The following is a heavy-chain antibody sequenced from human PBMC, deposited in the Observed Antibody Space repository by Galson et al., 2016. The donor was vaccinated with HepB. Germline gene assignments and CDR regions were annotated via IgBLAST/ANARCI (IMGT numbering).Heavy chain of an antibody. J-gene: IGHJ1*01. CDR1: GFIFSNYG. Sequence: SLRLSCAASGFIFSNYGMQWVRQAPGKGLEWAAVISYDGSNRYYADSVKGRFTVSRDNSKNTFYLQMNNLRAEDTAVYYCAKAGGNSGEYFQYWGQGTLVTVSS. CDR3: AKAGGNSGEYFQY. CDR2: ISYDGSNR. D-gene: IGHD4-23*01. V-gene: IGHV3-30*18.